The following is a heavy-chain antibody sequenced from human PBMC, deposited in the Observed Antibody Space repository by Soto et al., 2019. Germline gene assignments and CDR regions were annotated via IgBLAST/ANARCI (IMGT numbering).Heavy chain of an antibody. J-gene: IGHJ4*02. CDR3: ATSEGRDGYSFDY. CDR2: LVVGSGNT. D-gene: IGHD5-12*01. V-gene: IGHV1-58*01. CDR1: GFMFTSSA. Sequence: ASVKVSCKTSGFMFTSSAVQWVRQARGQRLEWIGWLVVGSGNTHYAQHFQERVTLTRDESTGTAYVELSSLTSEDTAVYYCATSEGRDGYSFDYWGPGTLVTVSS.